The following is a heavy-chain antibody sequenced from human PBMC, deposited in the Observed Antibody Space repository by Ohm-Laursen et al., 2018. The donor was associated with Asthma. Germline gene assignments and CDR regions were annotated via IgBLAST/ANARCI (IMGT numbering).Heavy chain of an antibody. J-gene: IGHJ2*01. CDR3: ARGRVTVTTWYFDL. Sequence: TLSLTCTVSGGSISSGGYYWSWIRQHPGKGLEWIGYIYYSGSTNYNPSLKSRVTISVDTSKNQFSLKLSSVTAADTAVYYCARGRVTVTTWYFDLWGRGTLVTVSS. CDR1: GGSISSGGYY. D-gene: IGHD4-17*01. V-gene: IGHV4-61*08. CDR2: IYYSGST.